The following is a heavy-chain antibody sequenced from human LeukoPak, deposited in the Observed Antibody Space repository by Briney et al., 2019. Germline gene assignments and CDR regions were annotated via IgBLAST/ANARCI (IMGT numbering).Heavy chain of an antibody. J-gene: IGHJ3*02. V-gene: IGHV1-2*02. CDR2: INPNSGGT. Sequence: ASVKVSCKASGYTFTGYYMHWVRQAPGQGLEWMGWINPNSGGTNYAQKFQGRVTMTRDTSISTAYMELSRLRSDDTAVYYCARGILTGPIYAFDNWGQGTMVTVSS. D-gene: IGHD3-9*01. CDR1: GYTFTGYY. CDR3: ARGILTGPIYAFDN.